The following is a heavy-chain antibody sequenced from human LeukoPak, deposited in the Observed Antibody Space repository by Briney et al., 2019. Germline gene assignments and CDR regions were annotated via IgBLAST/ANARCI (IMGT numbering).Heavy chain of an antibody. Sequence: GGSLRLSCVASGFTFSGYAMTWVRQAPGKGLEWVSGISGGGHSTEYADSVKGRFTISRDNSKNTLYLQMNSLRAEDTAVYYCAKDKARSTSCYSFDYWGQGTLVTVSS. J-gene: IGHJ4*02. CDR3: AKDKARSTSCYSFDY. CDR2: ISGGGHST. V-gene: IGHV3-23*01. D-gene: IGHD2-2*01. CDR1: GFTFSGYA.